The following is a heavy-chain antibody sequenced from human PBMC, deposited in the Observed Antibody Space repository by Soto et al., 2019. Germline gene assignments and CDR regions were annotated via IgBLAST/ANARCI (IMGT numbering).Heavy chain of an antibody. CDR3: ASAKLLLPWLFDY. CDR2: IYSGGST. D-gene: IGHD2-15*01. CDR1: GFIVHSKY. Sequence: GGPLTLCCAASGFIVHSKYMSWVRQAPGKGLEWVSVIYSGGSTYYADSVKGRFTISRDDSKNTLFLQMKSLRAEDTAVYYCASAKLLLPWLFDYWGQGT. V-gene: IGHV3-66*01. J-gene: IGHJ4*02.